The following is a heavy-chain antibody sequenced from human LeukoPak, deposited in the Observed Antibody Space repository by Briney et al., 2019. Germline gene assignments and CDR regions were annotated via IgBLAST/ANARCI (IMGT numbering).Heavy chain of an antibody. CDR3: ARTLHPYYYDSSGYPQGPFDY. CDR1: GYTFTSYG. V-gene: IGHV1-18*01. CDR2: ISAYNGNT. Sequence: GASVKVSCKASGYTFTSYGISWVRQAPGQGLEWMGWISAYNGNTNYAQKLQGRVTMTRDTSTSTVYMELSSLRSEDTAVYYCARTLHPYYYDSSGYPQGPFDYWGQGTLVTVSS. D-gene: IGHD3-22*01. J-gene: IGHJ4*02.